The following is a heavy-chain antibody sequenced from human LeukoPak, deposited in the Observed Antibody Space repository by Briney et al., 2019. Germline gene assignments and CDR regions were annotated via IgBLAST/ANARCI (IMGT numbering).Heavy chain of an antibody. CDR2: IYYSGST. V-gene: IGHV4-30-4*01. D-gene: IGHD3-22*01. Sequence: SQTLSLTCTVSGGSISSGDYYWSWIRQPPGKGLEWIGYIYYSGSTYYNPPLKSRVTISVDTSKNQFSLKLSSVTAADTAVYYCARVEYYYDSSGGFDPWGQGTLVTVSS. J-gene: IGHJ5*02. CDR1: GGSISSGDYY. CDR3: ARVEYYYDSSGGFDP.